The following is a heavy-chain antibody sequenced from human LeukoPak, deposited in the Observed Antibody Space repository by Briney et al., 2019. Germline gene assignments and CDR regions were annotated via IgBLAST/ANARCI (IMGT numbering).Heavy chain of an antibody. CDR1: GFTFSSYS. D-gene: IGHD2-15*01. CDR3: AREFGYCSGGSCYSFGYYFDY. CDR2: ISSSSSYI. V-gene: IGHV3-21*01. Sequence: GGSLRLSXAASGFTFSSYSMNWVRQAPGKGLEWVSSISSSSSYIYYADSVKGRFTISRDNAKNSLYLQMNSLRAEDTAVYYCAREFGYCSGGSCYSFGYYFDYWGQGTLVTVSS. J-gene: IGHJ4*02.